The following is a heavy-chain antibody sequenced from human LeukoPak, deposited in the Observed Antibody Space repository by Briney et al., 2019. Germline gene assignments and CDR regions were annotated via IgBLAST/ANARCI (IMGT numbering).Heavy chain of an antibody. J-gene: IGHJ4*02. CDR1: GFTFSNYW. Sequence: PGGSLRLSCAASGFTFSNYWMHWVRQAPGKGLVWVSRINGDGSSTTYADSVKGRFTISRDNAKNALYLQMNSLRPEDTAVYYCARGAYCGGDRPLPNSLYWGQGILVTVSS. V-gene: IGHV3-74*01. CDR2: INGDGSST. CDR3: ARGAYCGGDRPLPNSLY. D-gene: IGHD2-21*01.